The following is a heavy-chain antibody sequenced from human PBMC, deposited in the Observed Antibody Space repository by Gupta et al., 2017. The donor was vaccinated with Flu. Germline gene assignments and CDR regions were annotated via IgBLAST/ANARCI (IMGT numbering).Heavy chain of an antibody. CDR2: INHSGST. V-gene: IGHV4-34*01. D-gene: IGHD3-3*01. Sequence: EWIGEINHSGSTNYNPSLKSRVTISVDTSKNQFSLKLSSVTAADTAVYYCASSDFWSGYYGRGSYYYYGMDVWGQGTTVTVSS. CDR3: ASSDFWSGYYGRGSYYYYGMDV. J-gene: IGHJ6*02.